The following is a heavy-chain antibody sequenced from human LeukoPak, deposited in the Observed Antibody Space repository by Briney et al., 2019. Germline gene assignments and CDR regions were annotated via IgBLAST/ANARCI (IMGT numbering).Heavy chain of an antibody. V-gene: IGHV1-69*01. D-gene: IGHD3-3*01. CDR2: IIPIFGTA. Sequence: SVKVSCKASGGTFSSYAISWVRQAPGQGLEWMGGIIPIFGTANYAQKFQGRVTITADESTSTAYMELSSLRSEDTAVYYCARGVKPLTILGVVIYLDPWGQGTLVTVSS. J-gene: IGHJ5*02. CDR3: ARGVKPLTILGVVIYLDP. CDR1: GGTFSSYA.